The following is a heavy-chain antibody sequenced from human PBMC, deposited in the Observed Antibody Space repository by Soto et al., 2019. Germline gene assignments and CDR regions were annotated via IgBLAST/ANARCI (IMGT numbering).Heavy chain of an antibody. CDR1: GFTFSSYG. Sequence: GGSLRLACAASGFTFSSYGMHWVRQAPGKGPEWVSSISGRSGSTYYRDSVKGRFTISRDNSNNTLYLQMNSLRAEDTAVYYCAKLIHGEVPRLLQPDWFDPWGQGTPVTVSS. V-gene: IGHV3-23*01. D-gene: IGHD3-10*01. CDR3: AKLIHGEVPRLLQPDWFDP. CDR2: ISGRSGST. J-gene: IGHJ5*02.